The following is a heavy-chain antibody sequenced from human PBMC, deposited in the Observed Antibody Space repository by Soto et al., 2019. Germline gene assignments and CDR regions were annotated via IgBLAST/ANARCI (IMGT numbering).Heavy chain of an antibody. CDR2: INPMGGST. CDR1: GYTFTSSY. Sequence: QVQLVQSGAEVKKPGASVKVSCQASGYTFTSSYIHWVRQAPGQGLEWMAIINPMGGSTNYAQRFKGRVTLTMDTSASTVYMELSSLRSEDTAVYYCAAVEYSSSSPDYWGQGTLVTVSS. CDR3: AAVEYSSSSPDY. D-gene: IGHD6-6*01. V-gene: IGHV1-46*01. J-gene: IGHJ4*02.